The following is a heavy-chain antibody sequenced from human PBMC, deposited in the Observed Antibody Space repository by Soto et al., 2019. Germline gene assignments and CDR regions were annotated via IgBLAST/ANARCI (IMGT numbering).Heavy chain of an antibody. CDR2: IYSGGTT. CDR3: ARNGWGMATVGM. D-gene: IGHD4-4*01. Sequence: EVQLVESGGGLVQPGGSLRLSCAASGFTVSNNYMIWFRLPPGKGLEWVSLIYSGGTTYYADPVKGRFTISRDNSKNTLYLQMNSLRVEDTAVYYCARNGWGMATVGMWGPGTLVTVSS. CDR1: GFTVSNNY. V-gene: IGHV3-53*01. J-gene: IGHJ4*02.